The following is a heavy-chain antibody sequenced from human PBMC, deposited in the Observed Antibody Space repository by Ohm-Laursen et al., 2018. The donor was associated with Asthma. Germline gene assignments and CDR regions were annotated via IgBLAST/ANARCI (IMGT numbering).Heavy chain of an antibody. D-gene: IGHD1-26*01. V-gene: IGHV3-21*01. Sequence: SLRLSCAASGYTFSRYSIHWVRQIPGKGLEWVASISTASSFIYYADSVRGRFTTSRDNARNSVYLHMNSLRAEDTALYYCARIGSEWELPGREYSLHHWGEGTLVTVSS. J-gene: IGHJ1*01. CDR3: ARIGSEWELPGREYSLHH. CDR1: GYTFSRYS. CDR2: ISTASSFI.